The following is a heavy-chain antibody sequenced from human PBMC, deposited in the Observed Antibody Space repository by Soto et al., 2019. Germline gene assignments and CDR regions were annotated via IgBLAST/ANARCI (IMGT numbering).Heavy chain of an antibody. CDR2: FDPEDGET. J-gene: IGHJ4*02. D-gene: IGHD3-22*01. Sequence: QVQLVQSGAEVKKPGASVKVSCKVSGYTLTELSMHWVRQAPGKGLEWMGGFDPEDGETIYAQKFQGRVTMTEDTFTDTAYMGLSSLRSWDTAVYSCATGPGGSGYFAYWVQGTLVTVSS. CDR1: GYTLTELS. V-gene: IGHV1-24*01. CDR3: ATGPGGSGYFAY.